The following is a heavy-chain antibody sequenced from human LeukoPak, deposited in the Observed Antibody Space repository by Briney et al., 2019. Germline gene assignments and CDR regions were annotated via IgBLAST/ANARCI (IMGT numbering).Heavy chain of an antibody. J-gene: IGHJ5*02. CDR2: IIPILGIA. D-gene: IGHD3-22*01. V-gene: IGHV1-69*04. Sequence: SVKVSCKASGGTFSSYAISWVRQAPGQGLEWMGRIIPILGIANYAQKFQGRVTITTDESTSTAYMELSSLRSEDTAVYYCARVPTYYYDSSGYYYWFDPWGQGTLVTVSS. CDR3: ARVPTYYYDSSGYYYWFDP. CDR1: GGTFSSYA.